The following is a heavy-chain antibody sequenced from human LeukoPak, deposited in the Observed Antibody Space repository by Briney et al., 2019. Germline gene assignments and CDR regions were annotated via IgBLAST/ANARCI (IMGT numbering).Heavy chain of an antibody. D-gene: IGHD3-3*01. CDR2: IYYSGST. V-gene: IGHV4-59*12. CDR3: TASGYSFDY. CDR1: GGSISSYY. Sequence: SETLSLTCTVSGGSISSYYWTWIRQPPGKGLEWIGYIYYSGSTNYNPSLKSRVTISVDTSKNQFSLKLSSVTAADTAVYYCTASGYSFDYWGQGTLVTVSS. J-gene: IGHJ4*02.